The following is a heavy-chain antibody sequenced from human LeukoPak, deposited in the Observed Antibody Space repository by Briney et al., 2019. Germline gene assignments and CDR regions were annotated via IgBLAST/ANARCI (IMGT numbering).Heavy chain of an antibody. CDR1: GFTFDNYA. CDR2: ISWNSGSI. D-gene: IGHD6-6*01. J-gene: IGHJ4*02. CDR3: ARPPSSIAARPDY. Sequence: GRSLRLSCAASGFTFDNYAMHWVRQVPGKGLEWVSGISWNSGSIGYADSVKGRFTISRDNAKNSLYLQMNSLRAEDTAVYYCARPPSSIAARPDYWGQGTLVTVSS. V-gene: IGHV3-9*01.